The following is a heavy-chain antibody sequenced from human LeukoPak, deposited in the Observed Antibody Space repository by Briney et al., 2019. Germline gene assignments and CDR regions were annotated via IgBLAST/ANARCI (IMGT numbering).Heavy chain of an antibody. D-gene: IGHD3-22*01. Sequence: PGTSLRLSCAASRFTFSVSTMHWVRQAPGKGLEWVAVISYDGSYKNYGDSVKGRFTISRDNSKNTLYLQMNSLRAEDTAVYYCAKDITTTMIVVVNYAFDIWGQGTMVTVSS. V-gene: IGHV3-30*04. CDR1: RFTFSVST. J-gene: IGHJ3*02. CDR2: ISYDGSYK. CDR3: AKDITTTMIVVVNYAFDI.